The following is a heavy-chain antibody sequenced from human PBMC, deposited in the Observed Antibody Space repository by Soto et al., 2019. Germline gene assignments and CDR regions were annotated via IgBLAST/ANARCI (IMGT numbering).Heavy chain of an antibody. Sequence: QVTLKESGPVLVKPTETLTLRCTVSGLSITDSEMGVSWIRQPPGQPLEWLAHIDSSGEKSYRTFLKSRLATSKDTSKSQRVLTMTNMDPADTATYYCARRHLAVAVSPWFDPWGQGIPGTVSS. CDR1: GLSITDSEMG. CDR2: IDSSGEK. CDR3: ARRHLAVAVSPWFDP. D-gene: IGHD6-19*01. J-gene: IGHJ5*02. V-gene: IGHV2-26*01.